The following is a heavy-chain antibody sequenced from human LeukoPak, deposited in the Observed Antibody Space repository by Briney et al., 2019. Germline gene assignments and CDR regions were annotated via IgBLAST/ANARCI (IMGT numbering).Heavy chain of an antibody. CDR1: GFTFSSYA. J-gene: IGHJ5*02. D-gene: IGHD3-10*01. Sequence: PGGSLRLSCAASGFTFSSYAMHWVRQAPGKGLEWVAVISYDGSNKYYADSVKGRFTISRDNSKNTLYLQMNSLRAEDTAVCYCARSGARITMVRAPFDPWGQGTLVTVSS. V-gene: IGHV3-30*04. CDR3: ARSGARITMVRAPFDP. CDR2: ISYDGSNK.